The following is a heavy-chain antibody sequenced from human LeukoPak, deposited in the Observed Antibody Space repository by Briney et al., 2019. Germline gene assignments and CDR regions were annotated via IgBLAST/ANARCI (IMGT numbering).Heavy chain of an antibody. CDR3: ASGLLIAGPFDY. J-gene: IGHJ4*02. V-gene: IGHV3-66*01. CDR1: GFTVSSNY. CDR2: IYSGGST. D-gene: IGHD2-8*01. Sequence: GGSLRLSCAASGFTVSSNYMSWVRQAPGKGLEGVSVIYSGGSTYYADSVKGRFTISRDNSKNTLYLQMNSLRAEDTAVYYCASGLLIAGPFDYWGQGTLVTVSS.